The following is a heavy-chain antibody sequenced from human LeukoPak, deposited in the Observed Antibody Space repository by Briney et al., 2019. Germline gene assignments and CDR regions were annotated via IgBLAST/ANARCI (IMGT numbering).Heavy chain of an antibody. V-gene: IGHV1-24*01. CDR3: ATGYYDSSGYSAGDY. J-gene: IGHJ4*02. CDR2: FDPEDGET. CDR1: GGTFSSYA. D-gene: IGHD3-22*01. Sequence: GASVKVSCKASGGTFSSYAISWVRQAPGKGLEWMGGFDPEDGETIYAQKFQGRVTMTEDTSTDTAYMELSSLRSEDTAVYYCATGYYDSSGYSAGDYWGQGTLVTVSS.